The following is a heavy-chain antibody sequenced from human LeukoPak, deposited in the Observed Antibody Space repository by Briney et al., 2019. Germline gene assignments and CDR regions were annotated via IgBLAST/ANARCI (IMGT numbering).Heavy chain of an antibody. CDR1: GGSISSYY. D-gene: IGHD2-2*01. Sequence: PSETLSLTCTVSGGSISSYYRSWIRQPPGKGLEWIGYIYTSGSTNYNPSLKSRVTISVDTSKNQFSLKLSSVTAADTAVYYCARHAVVPAADYFDYWGQGTLVTVSS. V-gene: IGHV4-4*09. J-gene: IGHJ4*02. CDR3: ARHAVVPAADYFDY. CDR2: IYTSGST.